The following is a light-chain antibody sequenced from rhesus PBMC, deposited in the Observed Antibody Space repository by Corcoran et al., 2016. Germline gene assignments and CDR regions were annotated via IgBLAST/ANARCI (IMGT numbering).Light chain of an antibody. CDR1: QSVRSY. CDR2: GAS. V-gene: IGKV3-31*02. Sequence: EIVMTQSPATLSLSPGEIATPSCRASQSVRSYLAWYQQTPGQAPRLLIYGASSRAPGIPDRVSGSGSGTDFTFTISSLEPEDFAVYYCQETSNLFTFGPGTKLDIK. J-gene: IGKJ3*01. CDR3: QETSNLFT.